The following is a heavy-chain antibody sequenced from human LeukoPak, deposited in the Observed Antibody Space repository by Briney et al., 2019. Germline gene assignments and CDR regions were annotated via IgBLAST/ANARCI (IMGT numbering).Heavy chain of an antibody. CDR1: GFTFSGFA. J-gene: IGHJ4*02. Sequence: PGGSLRLSCAASGFTFSGFAMSWIRQAPGKGLEWVSAISGSGGSTYYADSVKGRFTISRDNSKNTLYLQMNSLRAEDTAVYYCAKDFGWFGDGWGQGTLVTVSS. V-gene: IGHV3-23*01. D-gene: IGHD3-10*01. CDR2: ISGSGGST. CDR3: AKDFGWFGDG.